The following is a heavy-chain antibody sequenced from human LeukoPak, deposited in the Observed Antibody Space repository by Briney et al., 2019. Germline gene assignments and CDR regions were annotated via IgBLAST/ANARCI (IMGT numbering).Heavy chain of an antibody. V-gene: IGHV1-18*01. Sequence: APGKVSRKAAGYTFARYGFSRVRQPPGQGLEGMGWICVYNGIRNLAQTVQGRVTMTIDTSTTTAYMDLRRLRYDDTAVSYFAGDRPGEQWLPWDFQYGGQGTLVSLS. D-gene: IGHD6-19*01. CDR1: GYTFARYG. J-gene: IGHJ1*01. CDR2: ICVYNGIR. CDR3: AGDRPGEQWLPWDFQY.